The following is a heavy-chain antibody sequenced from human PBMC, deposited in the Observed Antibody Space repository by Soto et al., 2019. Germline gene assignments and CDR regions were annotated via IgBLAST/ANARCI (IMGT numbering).Heavy chain of an antibody. J-gene: IGHJ3*02. CDR1: GGSSSSGGYY. CDR3: ASSRQGRSITGTTLGAFDI. Sequence: SEAQSVMCTVSGGSSSSGGYYWSWIRQPPGKGVEWIGYIYYSESTYYNPSLKSRVTISVDTSKNQFSLKLSSVTAADTAVYYCASSRQGRSITGTTLGAFDIWGQGTMFTVSS. CDR2: IYYSEST. V-gene: IGHV4-31*02. D-gene: IGHD1-7*01.